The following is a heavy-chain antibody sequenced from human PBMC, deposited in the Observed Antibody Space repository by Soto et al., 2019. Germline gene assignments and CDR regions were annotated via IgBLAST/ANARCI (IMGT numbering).Heavy chain of an antibody. J-gene: IGHJ4*02. D-gene: IGHD6-6*01. CDR3: SRVGGQLVPGFDY. CDR2: ISSSSSYI. CDR1: GFTFSSYS. V-gene: IGHV3-21*01. Sequence: EVQLVESGGGLVKPGGSLRLSCAASGFTFSSYSMNWVRQAPGKGLEWVSSISSSSSYIYYADSVKGRFTISRDNAKNSLYLQMNSLRAEDTVVYYFSRVGGQLVPGFDYWGQGTLVTVSS.